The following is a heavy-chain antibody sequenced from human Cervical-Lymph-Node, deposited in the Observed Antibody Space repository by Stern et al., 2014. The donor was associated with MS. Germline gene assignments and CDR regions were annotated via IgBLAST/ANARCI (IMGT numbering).Heavy chain of an antibody. CDR2: LYWDDAK. CDR1: GFSLSTSGVG. Sequence: QVTLRESGPTLVKPTQTLTLTCTFSGFSLSTSGVGVGWIRQPPGKALEXLALLYWDDAKRYSPSLKSRLTITKDTSKNQVVLTMTNMDPVDTATYYCARDRGYCSGGSCYSYYYYGMDVWGQGTTVTVSS. V-gene: IGHV2-5*02. D-gene: IGHD2-15*01. J-gene: IGHJ6*02. CDR3: ARDRGYCSGGSCYSYYYYGMDV.